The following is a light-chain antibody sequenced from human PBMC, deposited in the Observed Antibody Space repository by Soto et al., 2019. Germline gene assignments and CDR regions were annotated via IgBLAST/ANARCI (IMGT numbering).Light chain of an antibody. Sequence: IQLTQSPSSLSASVGDRVTLTCRASQAIINYLAWYQQKPGKAPQLLIYGASTLQSGVPSRFSGSGSGTHFTLPVSSLQPEDFATYYCQQLFIYPPTFGPGTKVDI. V-gene: IGKV1-9*01. CDR1: QAIINY. J-gene: IGKJ3*01. CDR2: GAS. CDR3: QQLFIYPPT.